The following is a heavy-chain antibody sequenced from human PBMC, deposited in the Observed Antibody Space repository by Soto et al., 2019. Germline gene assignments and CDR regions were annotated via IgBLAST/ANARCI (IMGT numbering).Heavy chain of an antibody. D-gene: IGHD6-19*01. CDR2: INHSGST. V-gene: IGHV4-34*01. CDR1: GGPFSGYY. Sequence: SETLSLTCAVYGGPFSGYYSSWIRQPPGLGLEWIGEINHSGSTNYNPSLKSRVTISVDTSKNQFSLKLSSVTAADTAVYYCARGYRYSSGWLTRDYYYGMDVWGQGTTVT. J-gene: IGHJ6*02. CDR3: ARGYRYSSGWLTRDYYYGMDV.